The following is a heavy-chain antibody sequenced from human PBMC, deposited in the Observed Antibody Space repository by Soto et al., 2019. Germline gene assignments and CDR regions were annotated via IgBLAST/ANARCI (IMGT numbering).Heavy chain of an antibody. Sequence: SETLSLTCTVSGGSIYRSGYYWGWIRQPPGRGLEWIGNIDYNGVTYSNPSLKSRVTISRDTSKNQFSLKLTSVTAADTALYYCRKVLVGDTGHPDPDSWRPGTLVPVSS. CDR2: IDYNGVT. J-gene: IGHJ5*01. CDR1: GGSIYRSGYY. D-gene: IGHD2-15*01. V-gene: IGHV4-39*01. CDR3: RKVLVGDTGHPDPDS.